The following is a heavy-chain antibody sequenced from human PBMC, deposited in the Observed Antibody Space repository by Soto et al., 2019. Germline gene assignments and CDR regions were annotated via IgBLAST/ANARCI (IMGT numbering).Heavy chain of an antibody. V-gene: IGHV4-59*01. D-gene: IGHD3-3*01. CDR2: IYYSGST. CDR1: GGSISSYY. J-gene: IGHJ4*02. Sequence: QVQLQESGPGLVKPSETLSLTCTVSGGSISSYYWSWIRQPPGKGLEWIGYIYYSGSTNYNPSLKSRVTISVDTSKNQFSLKLSAVTAADTAVYYCARGQTYDFWSGYSRNFDYWGQGTLVTVSS. CDR3: ARGQTYDFWSGYSRNFDY.